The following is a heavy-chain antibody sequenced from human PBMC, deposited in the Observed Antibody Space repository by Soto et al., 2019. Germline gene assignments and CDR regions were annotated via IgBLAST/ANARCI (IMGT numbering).Heavy chain of an antibody. CDR3: VRDLLTTGTRFDS. Sequence: EVQLVESGGDLVQPGGSLRLSCAASGFTFSSFEMNWVRQAPGKGLEWIAYISSSASIIYYADSEQGRFTISRENANSSLYLQMNSLRAEDTAVYYCVRDLLTTGTRFDSWGQGALVTVSS. CDR1: GFTFSSFE. J-gene: IGHJ4*02. CDR2: ISSSASII. D-gene: IGHD1-7*01. V-gene: IGHV3-48*03.